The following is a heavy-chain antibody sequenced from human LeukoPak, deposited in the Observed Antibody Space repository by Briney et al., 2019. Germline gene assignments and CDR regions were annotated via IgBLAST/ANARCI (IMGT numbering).Heavy chain of an antibody. Sequence: SETLSLTCTVFGGSISSYYWSWIRQPAGKGLEWIGRIYTSGSTNYNPSLKSRVTMSVDTSKNQFSLKLSSVTAADTAVYYCARESMVRGNDAFDIWGQGTMVTVSS. J-gene: IGHJ3*02. V-gene: IGHV4-4*07. CDR3: ARESMVRGNDAFDI. D-gene: IGHD3-10*01. CDR2: IYTSGST. CDR1: GGSISSYY.